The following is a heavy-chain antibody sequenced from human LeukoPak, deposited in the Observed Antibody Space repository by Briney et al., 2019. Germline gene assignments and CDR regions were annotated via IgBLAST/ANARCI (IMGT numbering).Heavy chain of an antibody. Sequence: ASVKVSCKASGYTFTSYGISWVRQAPGQGLEWMGWISAYNGNTNYAQKLQGSVTMTTDTSTSTAYMELRSLRSDDTAVYYCARGYRYYYYYYMDVWGKGTTVTVSS. CDR1: GYTFTSYG. CDR2: ISAYNGNT. CDR3: ARGYRYYYYYYMDV. V-gene: IGHV1-18*01. D-gene: IGHD5-12*01. J-gene: IGHJ6*03.